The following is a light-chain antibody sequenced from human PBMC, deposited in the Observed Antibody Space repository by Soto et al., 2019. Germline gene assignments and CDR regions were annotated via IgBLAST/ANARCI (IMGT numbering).Light chain of an antibody. CDR3: QQSYSSPLT. CDR2: SXS. CDR1: HDISSY. Sequence: DIRVTKSPSSLVPSVGDRVTITXRASHDISSYLHWYQQKPGXAPTXXXSSXSSLQTGCPSRLSGSGSATDFTLTISSLQPCDSDTYYLQQSYSSPLTVGQGTKVDIK. V-gene: IGKV1-39*01. J-gene: IGKJ1*01.